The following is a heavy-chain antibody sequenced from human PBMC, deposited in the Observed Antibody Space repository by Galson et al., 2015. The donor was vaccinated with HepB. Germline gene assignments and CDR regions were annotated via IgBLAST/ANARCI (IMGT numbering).Heavy chain of an antibody. CDR3: ARGGVVGGTDY. J-gene: IGHJ4*02. Sequence: SLRLSCAASGFTFSSYFMDWVRQAPGKGLVWVSDTNRDGSVTRYADSVKGRFTISRDNAKNMLYLQMNSLRVDDAAIYYCARGGVVGGTDYWGQGILVTVSS. CDR1: GFTFSSYF. D-gene: IGHD6-19*01. V-gene: IGHV3-74*01. CDR2: TNRDGSVT.